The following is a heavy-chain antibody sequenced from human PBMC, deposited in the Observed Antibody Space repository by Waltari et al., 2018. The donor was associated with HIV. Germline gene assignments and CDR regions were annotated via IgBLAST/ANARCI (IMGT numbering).Heavy chain of an antibody. CDR1: GFTFSSFS. J-gene: IGHJ4*02. CDR2: SDSSNIYI. V-gene: IGHV3-21*01. Sequence: EVQLVESGGGLVKPGGSLRLSCAASGFTFSSFSMSWIRQAPGRGLGWCASSDSSNIYIHYAESVRGRFTISRDNAKNSLYLQMNSLRAEDTALYYCARFDGGNSEVYHWGQGTLVTVSS. CDR3: ARFDGGNSEVYH. D-gene: IGHD2-21*01.